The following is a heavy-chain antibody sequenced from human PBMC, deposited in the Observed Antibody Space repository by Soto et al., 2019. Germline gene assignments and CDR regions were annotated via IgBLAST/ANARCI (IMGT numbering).Heavy chain of an antibody. CDR1: GDSVSSNSAA. CDR3: ASLVDFWSGISYGMDV. V-gene: IGHV6-1*01. J-gene: IGHJ6*02. D-gene: IGHD3-3*01. Sequence: SQTLSLTCAISGDSVSSNSAAWNWIRQSPSRGLEWLGRTYYRSKWYNDYAVSVKSRITINPDTSKNQLSLQLNSVTPEDTAVYYCASLVDFWSGISYGMDVWGQGTTVTVSS. CDR2: TYYRSKWYN.